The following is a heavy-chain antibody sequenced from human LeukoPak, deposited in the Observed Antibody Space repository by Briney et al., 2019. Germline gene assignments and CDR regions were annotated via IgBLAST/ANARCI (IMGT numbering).Heavy chain of an antibody. CDR1: GFTFSSYG. Sequence: GRSLRLSCAASGFTFSSYGMHWVRQAPGKGLEWVSAISGSGGSTYYADSVKGRFTISRDNSKNTLYLQMNSLRAEDTAVYYCATARTYSSSWPVYYYGMDVWGQGTTVTVSS. D-gene: IGHD6-13*01. CDR3: ATARTYSSSWPVYYYGMDV. CDR2: ISGSGGST. J-gene: IGHJ6*02. V-gene: IGHV3-23*01.